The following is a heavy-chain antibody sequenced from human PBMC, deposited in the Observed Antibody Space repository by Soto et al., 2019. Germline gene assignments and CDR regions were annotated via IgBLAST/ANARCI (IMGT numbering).Heavy chain of an antibody. J-gene: IGHJ6*02. CDR3: ARAPWGAWNYYYGMDF. CDR2: INGDGSGT. Sequence: EVQLVESGGGLVQPGGSLRLSCAASGFTFSSYWMHWVRQAPGKGLVWVSRINGDGSGTSYADSVKGRFTISRDNAKNTLYLQMNSLRAEDTAVYYCARAPWGAWNYYYGMDFWGQGTTVAVSS. D-gene: IGHD3-16*01. CDR1: GFTFSSYW. V-gene: IGHV3-74*01.